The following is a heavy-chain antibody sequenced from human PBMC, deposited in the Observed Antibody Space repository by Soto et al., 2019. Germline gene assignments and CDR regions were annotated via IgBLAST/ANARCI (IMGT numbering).Heavy chain of an antibody. Sequence: GGSLRLSCAASGFAFSSYAMSWVRQTPGEGLEWVSAISGSGGSTYYADSVKGRFTISRDNSKNTVYLQMNSLRPEDTAVYYCARGCASSRCLGYGIDVWGQGTTVTVSS. V-gene: IGHV3-23*01. CDR3: ARGCASSRCLGYGIDV. CDR2: ISGSGGST. CDR1: GFAFSSYA. D-gene: IGHD2-2*01. J-gene: IGHJ6*02.